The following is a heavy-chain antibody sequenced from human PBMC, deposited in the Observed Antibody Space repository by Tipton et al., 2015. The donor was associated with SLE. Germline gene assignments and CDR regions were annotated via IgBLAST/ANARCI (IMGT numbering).Heavy chain of an antibody. V-gene: IGHV1-8*01. Sequence: QSGPEVKQPGASVKVSCKASGFTLTDYDINWVRQTTPGQGLEWMGWMNPSGNTNYEEKFQGRVTMTRDTSINTAYMELSSLRSEDTAVYFCARETTQTRDGLDVWGQGTTAIVSS. J-gene: IGHJ6*02. CDR1: GFTLTDYD. CDR2: MNPSGNT. CDR3: ARETTQTRDGLDV. D-gene: IGHD1-1*01.